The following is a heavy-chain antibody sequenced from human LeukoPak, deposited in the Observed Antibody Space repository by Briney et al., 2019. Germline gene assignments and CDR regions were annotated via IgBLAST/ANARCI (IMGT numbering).Heavy chain of an antibody. CDR3: ARREIAVAGIAGGFSPQIDY. CDR1: GFIFTSYA. D-gene: IGHD6-19*01. CDR2: INHSGST. Sequence: GSLRLSCAASGFIFTSYAMSWIRQPPGKGLEWIGEINHSGSTNYNPSLKSRVTISVDTSKNQFSLKLSSVTAADTAVYYCARREIAVAGIAGGFSPQIDYWGQGTLVTVSS. J-gene: IGHJ4*02. V-gene: IGHV4-34*01.